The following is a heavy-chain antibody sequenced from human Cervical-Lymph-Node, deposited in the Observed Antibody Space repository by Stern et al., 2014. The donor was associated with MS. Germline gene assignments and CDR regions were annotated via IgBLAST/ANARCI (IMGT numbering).Heavy chain of an antibody. Sequence: ESGPTLVRPTQTLTLTCTFSGFSLTTSGMGVGWIRQPPGKALEWLALIYWDDDKRNSPSLKSRLTITKDTSNNRVVLKMTNMDPADTATYFCAHHYGLGGGTFDVWGQGAKVTVSS. CDR1: GFSLTTSGMG. V-gene: IGHV2-5*02. J-gene: IGHJ3*01. CDR2: IYWDDDK. CDR3: AHHYGLGGGTFDV. D-gene: IGHD3-10*01.